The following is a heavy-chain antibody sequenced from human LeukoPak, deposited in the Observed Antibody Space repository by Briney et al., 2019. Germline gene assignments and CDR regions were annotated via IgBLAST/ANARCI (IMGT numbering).Heavy chain of an antibody. CDR1: GFTFSSYD. Sequence: GGSLRLSCAASGFTFSSYDMSWVRQAPGKGLEWVSAISGSGGSTYYADSVKGRFTISRDNSKNTLYLQMNSLRAEDTAVYYCATAKLGYCSSTSCRSPYYFDYWGQGTLVTVSS. CDR3: ATAKLGYCSSTSCRSPYYFDY. V-gene: IGHV3-23*01. CDR2: ISGSGGST. D-gene: IGHD2-2*01. J-gene: IGHJ4*02.